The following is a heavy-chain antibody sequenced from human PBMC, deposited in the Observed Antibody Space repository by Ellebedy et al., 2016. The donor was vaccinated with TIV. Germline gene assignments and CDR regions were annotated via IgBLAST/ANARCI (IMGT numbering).Heavy chain of an antibody. Sequence: PGGSLRLSCAASGFTFDDYAMHWVRQAPGKGLEWVSLISGDGGSTYYADSVKGRFTISRDNSKNSLYLQMNSLRTEDTALYYCAKDRFRLYPLGWFDPWGQGTLVTVSS. J-gene: IGHJ5*02. D-gene: IGHD3-16*02. CDR1: GFTFDDYA. CDR3: AKDRFRLYPLGWFDP. CDR2: ISGDGGST. V-gene: IGHV3-43*02.